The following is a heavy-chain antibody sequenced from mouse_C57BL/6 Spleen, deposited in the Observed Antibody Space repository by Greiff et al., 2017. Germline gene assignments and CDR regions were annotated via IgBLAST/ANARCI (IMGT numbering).Heavy chain of an antibody. CDR3: ARVRDKPLDY. V-gene: IGHV1-69*01. Sequence: QVQLQQPGAELVMPGASVKLSCKASGYTFTSYWMHWVKQRPGQGLEWIGEIDPSDSYTNYNQKFKGKSTLTLDKSSSTAYMQLSSLTSEDSAVYYCARVRDKPLDYWGQGTTLTVSS. D-gene: IGHD1-1*01. J-gene: IGHJ2*01. CDR2: IDPSDSYT. CDR1: GYTFTSYW.